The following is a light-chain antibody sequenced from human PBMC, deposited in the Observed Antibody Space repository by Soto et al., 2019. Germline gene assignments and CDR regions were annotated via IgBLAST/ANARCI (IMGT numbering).Light chain of an antibody. CDR2: GAS. V-gene: IGKV3-15*01. J-gene: IGKJ1*01. Sequence: EIVMTQSPATLSVSPGERATLSCRASQSVSSNLAWYQQKPGQAPRLLIYGASTRATGVPTSFSGSGSGTELTLTVSSLQSEDFAVYYCQQYHNWWTFGQGTKVEIK. CDR1: QSVSSN. CDR3: QQYHNWWT.